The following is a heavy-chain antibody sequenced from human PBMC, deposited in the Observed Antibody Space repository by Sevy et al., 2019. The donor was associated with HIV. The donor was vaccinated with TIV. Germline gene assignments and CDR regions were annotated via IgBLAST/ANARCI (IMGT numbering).Heavy chain of an antibody. CDR1: GFTFSSYA. D-gene: IGHD3-9*01. J-gene: IGHJ4*02. CDR3: AKDQGPHYDILTGLDH. CDR2: ISGSGGST. V-gene: IGHV3-23*01. Sequence: GGSLRLSCAASGFTFSSYAISWVRQAPGKGLEWVSSISGSGGSTYYADSVKGRFTISRDNSKNTLYLQMNSLRAEDTAVYYCAKDQGPHYDILTGLDHWGQGTLVTVSS.